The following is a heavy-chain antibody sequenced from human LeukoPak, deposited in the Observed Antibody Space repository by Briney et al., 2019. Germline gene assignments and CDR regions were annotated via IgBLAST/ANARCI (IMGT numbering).Heavy chain of an antibody. D-gene: IGHD3-22*01. J-gene: IGHJ4*02. CDR2: IYYSGST. CDR1: GGSISSSSYY. V-gene: IGHV4-61*01. Sequence: SETLSLTCTVSGGSISSSSYYWSWIRQPPGKGLEWIGYIYYSGSTNYNPSLKSRVTISVDTSKNQFSLKLSSVTAADTAVYYCARGRDYYDSSGYPSPFDYWGQGTLVTVSS. CDR3: ARGRDYYDSSGYPSPFDY.